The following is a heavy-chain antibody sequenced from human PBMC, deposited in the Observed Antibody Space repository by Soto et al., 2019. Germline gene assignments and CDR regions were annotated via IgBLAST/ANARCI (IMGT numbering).Heavy chain of an antibody. CDR3: ARGLRWGSGWAYFDY. CDR1: GGTFSSHA. J-gene: IGHJ4*02. V-gene: IGHV1-69*13. D-gene: IGHD6-19*01. Sequence: SVKVSCKASGGTFSSHAITWVRQAPGQGLEWMGGIIPIFGTANYAQKFQGRLTIAADEFTSTAYMELRSLRSEDAAVYYCARGLRWGSGWAYFDYWGQGTLVTVSS. CDR2: IIPIFGTA.